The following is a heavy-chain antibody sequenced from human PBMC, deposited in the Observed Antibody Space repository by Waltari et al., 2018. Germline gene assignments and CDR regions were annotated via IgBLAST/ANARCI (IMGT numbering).Heavy chain of an antibody. D-gene: IGHD3-22*01. Sequence: EVQLVESGGGLVQPGGSLRLSCAASGFTFSSYWMSWVRQAPGEGLEWVANIKQDGSEKYYVDSGKGRFTISRDNAKNSLYLQMNSLRAEDTAVYYCARDLIVVVSGYWGQGTLVTVSS. CDR1: GFTFSSYW. V-gene: IGHV3-7*01. CDR2: IKQDGSEK. CDR3: ARDLIVVVSGY. J-gene: IGHJ4*02.